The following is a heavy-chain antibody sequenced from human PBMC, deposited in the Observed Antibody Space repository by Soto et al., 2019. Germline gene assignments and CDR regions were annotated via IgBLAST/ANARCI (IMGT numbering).Heavy chain of an antibody. CDR1: GFTFSSYA. V-gene: IGHV3-23*01. D-gene: IGHD2-15*01. Sequence: GGSLRLSCAASGFTFSSYAMSWVRQAPGKGLEWVSAISGSGGSTYYADSVKDRFTISRDNSKNTLYLQMNSLRAEDTAVYYCAKETEGYCSGGSCYPPGYFDYWGQGTLVTVSS. CDR2: ISGSGGST. CDR3: AKETEGYCSGGSCYPPGYFDY. J-gene: IGHJ4*02.